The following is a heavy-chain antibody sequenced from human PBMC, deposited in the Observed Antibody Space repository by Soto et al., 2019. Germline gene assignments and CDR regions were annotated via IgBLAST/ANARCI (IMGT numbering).Heavy chain of an antibody. J-gene: IGHJ4*02. V-gene: IGHV3-11*01. CDR3: GRVRRSDSITGGDWY. Sequence: LRLSCAASGFTFSDYYMSWIRQAPGKGLEWVSYISSSSSTIYYADSVKGRFTISRDNAKNSQYLQMNSLRAQDTAVFYCGRVRRSDSITGGDWYWGQGTLVTVSS. D-gene: IGHD2-21*01. CDR2: ISSSSSTI. CDR1: GFTFSDYY.